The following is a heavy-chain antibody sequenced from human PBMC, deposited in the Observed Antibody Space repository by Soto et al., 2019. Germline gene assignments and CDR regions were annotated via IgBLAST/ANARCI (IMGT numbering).Heavy chain of an antibody. D-gene: IGHD6-6*01. CDR1: GWSFSGYY. Sequence: SETLSLTCAVYGWSFSGYYWSWIRQPPGKGLEWNGEINHSGSTNYNPSLKSRVTISVDTSKNQFSLKLSSVTAADTAVYYCARERGTGQLGGYPTRYYYYMDVWGKGTTVTVSS. J-gene: IGHJ6*03. CDR2: INHSGST. CDR3: ARERGTGQLGGYPTRYYYYMDV. V-gene: IGHV4-34*01.